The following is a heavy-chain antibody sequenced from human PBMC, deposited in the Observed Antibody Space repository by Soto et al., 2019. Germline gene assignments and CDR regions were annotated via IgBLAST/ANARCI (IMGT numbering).Heavy chain of an antibody. CDR1: GCSISRGGYY. CDR3: ARDSSVTGTTAKIDAFDI. CDR2: IYYSGST. J-gene: IGHJ3*02. D-gene: IGHD1-7*01. Sequence: SDTLSLTCTVSGCSISRGGYYWSWLRQHAGKGLEWIGYIYYSGSTYYNQSLQSRVTISVDTSKNQFTPKLSSVTAADTAVYYCARDSSVTGTTAKIDAFDIWGHGTMVTVSS. V-gene: IGHV4-31*03.